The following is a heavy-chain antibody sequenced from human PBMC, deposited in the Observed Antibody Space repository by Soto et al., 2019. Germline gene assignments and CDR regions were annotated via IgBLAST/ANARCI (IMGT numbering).Heavy chain of an antibody. D-gene: IGHD6-19*01. J-gene: IGHJ4*02. CDR2: IYWDDDK. V-gene: IGHV2-5*02. CDR1: GFSLSTSGVG. CDR3: AHSPLKPGYSSGWYWDY. Sequence: QITLKESGPTLVKPTQTLTLTCTFSGFSLSTSGVGVGWIRQPPGKALEWLALIYWDDDKRYSPSLKSRLTITKDTSKNQVVLTMTNMDPVDTATYYCAHSPLKPGYSSGWYWDYWGQGTLVTVSS.